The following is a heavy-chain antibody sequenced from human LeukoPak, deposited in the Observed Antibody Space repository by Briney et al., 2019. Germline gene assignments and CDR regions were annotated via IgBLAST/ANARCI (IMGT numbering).Heavy chain of an antibody. CDR1: GFTFSSYW. Sequence: GGSLRLSCAASGFTFSSYWMSWVRQAPGKGLEWVANIKQDGSEKYYVDSVKGRLTISRDNSKNTLYLQMNSLTTEDTAIYYCAKDWGASGWYNWFDPWGQGTQVTVSS. CDR2: IKQDGSEK. D-gene: IGHD6-19*01. J-gene: IGHJ5*02. V-gene: IGHV3-7*01. CDR3: AKDWGASGWYNWFDP.